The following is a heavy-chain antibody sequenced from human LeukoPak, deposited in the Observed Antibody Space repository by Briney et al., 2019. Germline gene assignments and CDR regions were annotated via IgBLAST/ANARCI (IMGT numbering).Heavy chain of an antibody. Sequence: PSETLSLTCTVSGGSISTYYWSWIRQPAGKGLEWIGRIYTGGNTDYNPSLESRVTVSIDTSKNQFSLTLYSLTAADTAVYFCARDQIAVAGSGGDYYYYYYMDVWGKGTTVTVSS. D-gene: IGHD6-19*01. CDR2: IYTGGNT. J-gene: IGHJ6*03. CDR1: GGSISTYY. CDR3: ARDQIAVAGSGGDYYYYYYMDV. V-gene: IGHV4-4*07.